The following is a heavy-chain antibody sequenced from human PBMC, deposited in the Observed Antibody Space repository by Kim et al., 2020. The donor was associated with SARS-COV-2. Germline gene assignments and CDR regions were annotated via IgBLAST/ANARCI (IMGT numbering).Heavy chain of an antibody. Sequence: TNYNPSLKSRVTMSVDTSKNQFSRKLSSVTAADTAVYYCARGIVGATFDYWGQGTLVTVSS. J-gene: IGHJ4*02. CDR2: T. D-gene: IGHD1-26*01. CDR3: ARGIVGATFDY. V-gene: IGHV4-59*09.